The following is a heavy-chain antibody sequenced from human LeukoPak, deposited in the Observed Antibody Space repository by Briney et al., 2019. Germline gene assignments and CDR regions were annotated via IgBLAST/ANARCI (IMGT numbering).Heavy chain of an antibody. J-gene: IGHJ4*02. D-gene: IGHD5-18*01. Sequence: ASVKVSCKASGYTFTSYDINWVRQATGQGLEWMGWMNPNSGNTGYAQKFQGRVTMTRNTSISTAYMELSSLRSEDTAAYYCARAHSYGGRGLVDYWGQGTLVTVSS. CDR2: MNPNSGNT. CDR1: GYTFTSYD. V-gene: IGHV1-8*01. CDR3: ARAHSYGGRGLVDY.